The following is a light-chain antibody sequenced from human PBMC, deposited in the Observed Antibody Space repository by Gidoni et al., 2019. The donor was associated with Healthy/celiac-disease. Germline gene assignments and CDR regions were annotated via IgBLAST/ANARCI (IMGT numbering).Light chain of an antibody. V-gene: IGKV3-11*01. CDR1: QSVSSY. CDR2: DAS. J-gene: IGKJ4*01. CDR3: QQRSNWPLT. Sequence: DIVLTQSPATLSLSPGETATLSCRASQSVSSYLSWYQQKHGQDPRLLIYDASNRATGIPARFSGSGSGTDFTLTISSLEPEDFAVYYCQQRSNWPLTFGGGTKVEIK.